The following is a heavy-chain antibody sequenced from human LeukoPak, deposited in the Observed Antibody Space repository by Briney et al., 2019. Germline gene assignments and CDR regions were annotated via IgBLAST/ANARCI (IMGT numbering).Heavy chain of an antibody. D-gene: IGHD6-6*01. J-gene: IGHJ6*02. CDR2: MSYDGGHK. Sequence: GGSLRLSCAASGFTFSSYAMHWVRQAPGKGLEWVAVMSYDGGHKYYADSVEGRFTISRDNSKNTLYLQMNSLRAEDTALYYCAKGQLVDYGMDVWGQGTTVTVSS. CDR1: GFTFSSYA. V-gene: IGHV3-30*18. CDR3: AKGQLVDYGMDV.